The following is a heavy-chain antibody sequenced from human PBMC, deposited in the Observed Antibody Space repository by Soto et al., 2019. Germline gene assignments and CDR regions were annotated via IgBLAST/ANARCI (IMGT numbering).Heavy chain of an antibody. J-gene: IGHJ4*02. CDR3: ARYCSSTSCDHYFDY. CDR2: ISPYNGDT. Sequence: VKVSCKASGYTFTSYGISWVRQAPGQGLEWMGWISPYNGDTNYAQKLQGRVTMTTDTSTSTAYMELRSLRSDDTAVYYCARYCSSTSCDHYFDYWGQGTLVTVSS. V-gene: IGHV1-18*01. CDR1: GYTFTSYG. D-gene: IGHD2-2*01.